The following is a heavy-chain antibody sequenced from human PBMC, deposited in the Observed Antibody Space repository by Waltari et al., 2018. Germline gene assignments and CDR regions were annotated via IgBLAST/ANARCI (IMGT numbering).Heavy chain of an antibody. V-gene: IGHV3-48*04. J-gene: IGHJ6*04. CDR2: ISRGSGPI. CDR1: GFTLSSYG. CDR3: TTADYNYDMDV. D-gene: IGHD1-26*01. Sequence: EVQLVESGGGLVQPGGSLKLSCAASGFTLSSYGVNWIRQAPGTGLGWMSYISRGSGPIYYADSVKGRFTVSRDNAKNSVYLQMNSLRGEDTAVYYCTTADYNYDMDVWGKGTTVTVSS.